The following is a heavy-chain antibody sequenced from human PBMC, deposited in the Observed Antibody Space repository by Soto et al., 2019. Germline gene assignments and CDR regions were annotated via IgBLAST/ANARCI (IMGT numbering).Heavy chain of an antibody. J-gene: IGHJ6*02. Sequence: QVPLVQSGAEVKKPGSSVKVSCKASGGTFSSYAISWVRQAPGQGLEWMGGIIPIFGTANYAQKFQGRVTITADESTSTAYMELSSLRSEDTAVYYCATRGGIFGVVAGGGMDVWGQGTTVTVSS. D-gene: IGHD3-3*01. CDR2: IIPIFGTA. V-gene: IGHV1-69*12. CDR1: GGTFSSYA. CDR3: ATRGGIFGVVAGGGMDV.